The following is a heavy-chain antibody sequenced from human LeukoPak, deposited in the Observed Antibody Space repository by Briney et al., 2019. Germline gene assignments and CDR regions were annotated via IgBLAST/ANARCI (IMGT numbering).Heavy chain of an antibody. CDR3: ARGDSGYDYGFDN. V-gene: IGHV1-69*05. Sequence: AASVKVSCKASGGTFSSHVISWVRQAPGQGLEWVGGIITIFGTTNYAQKFQGRVTITTDESTSTGYMELRSLRSDDTAVYYCARGDSGYDYGFDNWGQGTLVTVSS. CDR2: IITIFGTT. CDR1: GGTFSSHV. J-gene: IGHJ4*02. D-gene: IGHD5-12*01.